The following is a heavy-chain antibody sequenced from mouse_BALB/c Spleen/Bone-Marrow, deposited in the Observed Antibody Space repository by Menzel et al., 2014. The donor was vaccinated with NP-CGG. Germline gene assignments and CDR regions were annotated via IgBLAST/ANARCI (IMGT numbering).Heavy chain of an antibody. V-gene: IGHV1S81*02. Sequence: VQLQQPGAELVKPGASVKLSCKASGYTFTSYWMHWVKQRPGQGLEWIGEINPSNGRTNYNEKFKSRATLTVDKSSSTAYMQLSSLTSEDSAVYYCARRTTTVVATDYWGQDTTLTVSS. J-gene: IGHJ2*01. CDR1: GYTFTSYW. CDR2: INPSNGRT. CDR3: ARRTTTVVATDY. D-gene: IGHD1-1*01.